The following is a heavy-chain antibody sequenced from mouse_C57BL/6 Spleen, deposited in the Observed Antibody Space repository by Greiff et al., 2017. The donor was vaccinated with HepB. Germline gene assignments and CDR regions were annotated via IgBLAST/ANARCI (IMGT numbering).Heavy chain of an antibody. Sequence: EVKLMESGPGLVKPSQSLSLTCSVTGYSITSGYYWNWIRQFPGNKLEWMGYISYDGSNNYNPSLKNRISITRDTSKNQFFLKLNSVTTEDTATYYCASYYYGSFDYWGQGTTLTVSS. CDR1: GYSITSGYY. CDR2: ISYDGSN. J-gene: IGHJ2*01. CDR3: ASYYYGSFDY. V-gene: IGHV3-6*01. D-gene: IGHD1-1*01.